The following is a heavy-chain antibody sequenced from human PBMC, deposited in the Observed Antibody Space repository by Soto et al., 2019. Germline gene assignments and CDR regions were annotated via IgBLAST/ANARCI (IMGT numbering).Heavy chain of an antibody. J-gene: IGHJ6*02. CDR1: GFTFSSYA. Sequence: LRLSCAASGFTFSSYAMIWVRQAPLKGLEWVSAISGSGGSTYYADSVKGRFTISRDNSKNTLYLQMNSLRAEDTAVYYCAKEGYCSGGSCFYYYYGMDVWGQGTTVTVSS. CDR2: ISGSGGST. CDR3: AKEGYCSGGSCFYYYYGMDV. D-gene: IGHD2-15*01. V-gene: IGHV3-23*01.